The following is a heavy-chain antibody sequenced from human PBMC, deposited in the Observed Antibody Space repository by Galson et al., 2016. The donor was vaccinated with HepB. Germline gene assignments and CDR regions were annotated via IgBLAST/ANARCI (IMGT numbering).Heavy chain of an antibody. CDR2: ISAYNGNT. J-gene: IGHJ2*01. Sequence: SVKVSCKASGYTFTSYGISWVRQAPGQGLEWMGWISAYNGNTNYAQKLQGRVTMTTDTSTSTAYMELRSLKSDDTAVYYYARDGLRFLEWLSPHWYFDLWGRGTLVTVSS. V-gene: IGHV1-18*01. D-gene: IGHD3-3*01. CDR3: ARDGLRFLEWLSPHWYFDL. CDR1: GYTFTSYG.